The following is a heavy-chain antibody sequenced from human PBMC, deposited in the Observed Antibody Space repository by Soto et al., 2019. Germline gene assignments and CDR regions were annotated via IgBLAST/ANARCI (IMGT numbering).Heavy chain of an antibody. CDR2: MYHSGST. Sequence: SETLSLTCAVSGGSISSGGYSWIWIRQPPGKGLEWIGYMYHSGSTYYNPSLKSRVTISIDRSKNQFSLKLSSVTAADTAVYYCARSDGRYWGQGTLVTVSS. CDR1: GGSISSGGYS. CDR3: ARSDGRY. V-gene: IGHV4-30-2*02. J-gene: IGHJ4*02.